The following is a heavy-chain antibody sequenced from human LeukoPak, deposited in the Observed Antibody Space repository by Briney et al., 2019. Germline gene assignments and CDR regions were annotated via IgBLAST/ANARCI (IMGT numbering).Heavy chain of an antibody. V-gene: IGHV3-23*01. CDR1: GFTFSSYA. D-gene: IGHD2-21*02. J-gene: IGHJ5*02. CDR2: ISGSGGST. CDR3: AKLVVVTAIPLWFDP. Sequence: GGPLRLSCAASGFTFSSYAMSWVRQAPGKGLEWVSAISGSGGSTYYADSVKGRFTISRDNSKNTLYLQMNSLRAEDTAVYYCAKLVVVTAIPLWFDPWGQGTLVTVSS.